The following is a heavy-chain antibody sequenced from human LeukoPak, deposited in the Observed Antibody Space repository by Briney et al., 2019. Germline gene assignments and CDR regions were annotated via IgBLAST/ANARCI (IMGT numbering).Heavy chain of an antibody. CDR2: ISGSGSFT. J-gene: IGHJ4*02. CDR3: ARVSYDILTGPGAPPG. CDR1: GFTFSDYY. Sequence: PGGSLRLSCTASGFTFSDYYMSWIRQAPGKGLEWVSYISGSGSFTNYADSVKGRFTISRDNAKNSLYLQMNSLRAEDTAVYYCARVSYDILTGPGAPPGWGQGTLVTVSS. V-gene: IGHV3-11*06. D-gene: IGHD3-9*01.